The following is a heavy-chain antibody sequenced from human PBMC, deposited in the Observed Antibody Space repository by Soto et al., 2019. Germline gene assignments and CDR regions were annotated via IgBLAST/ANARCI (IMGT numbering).Heavy chain of an antibody. D-gene: IGHD2-2*01. CDR1: GYTFTSYG. V-gene: IGHV1-18*01. CDR3: AREEYCSSTSCGDYYYYGMDV. Sequence: ASVKVSCKASGYTFTSYGISWVRQAPGQGLEWMGWISAYNGNTNYAQKLQGRVTMTTDTSTSTAYMELRSLRSDDTAVYYCAREEYCSSTSCGDYYYYGMDVWGQGTTVTVYS. J-gene: IGHJ6*02. CDR2: ISAYNGNT.